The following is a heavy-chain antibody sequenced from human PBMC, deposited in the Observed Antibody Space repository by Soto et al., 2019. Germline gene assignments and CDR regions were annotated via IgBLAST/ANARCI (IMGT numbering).Heavy chain of an antibody. CDR3: ARGRGSYYYYYGMDV. CDR1: GGSFIGYY. Sequence: PSETLSLTCAVYGGSFIGYYWSWIRQPPGKGLEWIGEINHSGSTNYNPSLKSRVTISVDTSKNQFSLKLSSVTAADTAVYYCARGRGSYYYYYGMDVWGQGTTVTVSS. CDR2: INHSGST. D-gene: IGHD1-26*01. J-gene: IGHJ6*02. V-gene: IGHV4-34*01.